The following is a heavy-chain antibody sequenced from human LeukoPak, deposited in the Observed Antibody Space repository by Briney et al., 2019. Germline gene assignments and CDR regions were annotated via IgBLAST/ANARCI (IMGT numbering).Heavy chain of an antibody. D-gene: IGHD3-10*01. CDR3: ASHPYSEVGRVDY. CDR2: IYYSGST. CDR1: GGSISSYY. V-gene: IGHV4-59*01. J-gene: IGHJ4*02. Sequence: SETLSLTCTVSGGSISSYYWGWIRQPPGKGLEWIGYIYYSGSTNYNPSLKSRVSTSVDTSKNQFSLKLRSVTAADTAVYYCASHPYSEVGRVDYWGQGTLVTVSS.